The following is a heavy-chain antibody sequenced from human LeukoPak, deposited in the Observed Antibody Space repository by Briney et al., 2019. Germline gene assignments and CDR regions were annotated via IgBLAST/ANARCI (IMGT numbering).Heavy chain of an antibody. J-gene: IGHJ4*02. CDR1: GYTFTSYA. CDR2: INTNTGNP. Sequence: ASVKVSCKASGYTFTSYAMNWVRQAPGQGLVWMGWINTNTGNPTYAQGFTGRFVFSLDTSVSTAYLQISSLKAEDTAVYYCARTIGMVYDYYFDYWGQGTLVTVSS. D-gene: IGHD2-8*01. CDR3: ARTIGMVYDYYFDY. V-gene: IGHV7-4-1*02.